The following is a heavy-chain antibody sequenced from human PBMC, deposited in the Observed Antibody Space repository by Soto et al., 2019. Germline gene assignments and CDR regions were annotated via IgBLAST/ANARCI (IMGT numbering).Heavy chain of an antibody. Sequence: PSETLSLTCTVSGGSISSSSYYWGWIRQPPGKGLEWIGSIYYSGSTYYNPSLKSRVTISVDTSKNQFSLKLSSVTAADTAVYYCAILSPHSSGRFLLALCGQGSLVPGSS. CDR3: AILSPHSSGRFLLAL. CDR2: IYYSGST. D-gene: IGHD6-25*01. V-gene: IGHV4-39*07. CDR1: GGSISSSSYY. J-gene: IGHJ1*01.